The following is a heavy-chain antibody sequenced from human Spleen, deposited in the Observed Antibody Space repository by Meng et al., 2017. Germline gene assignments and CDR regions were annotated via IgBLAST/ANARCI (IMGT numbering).Heavy chain of an antibody. CDR2: TYYRSKLYN. CDR3: ARQEGAFDY. J-gene: IGHJ4*02. V-gene: IGHV6-1*01. Sequence: QIQLQQSGPGLVKPSQTLALTCAISGDSVSSNSAAWNWLRQSPSSGLEWLGRTYYRSKLYNDYAVSVKSRITINPDTSKNQFSLQLNSVTPEDTAVYYCARQEGAFDYWGQGTLFTVSS. CDR1: GDSVSSNSAA. D-gene: IGHD3-16*01.